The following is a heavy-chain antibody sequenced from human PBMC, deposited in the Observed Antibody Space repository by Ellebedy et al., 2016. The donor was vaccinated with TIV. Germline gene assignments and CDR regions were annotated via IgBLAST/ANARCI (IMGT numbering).Heavy chain of an antibody. Sequence: GGSLRLSXAASGFTFSDFYMSWIRQAPGQGLEWVSYISGSGSTIYYADSVKGRFTISRDNAKNSLYPQMNSQRAEDTAVYYCAIDLWNEPPSPMENWGQGTLVTVSS. V-gene: IGHV3-11*01. D-gene: IGHD3-3*01. CDR1: GFTFSDFY. CDR3: AIDLWNEPPSPMEN. J-gene: IGHJ4*02. CDR2: ISGSGSTI.